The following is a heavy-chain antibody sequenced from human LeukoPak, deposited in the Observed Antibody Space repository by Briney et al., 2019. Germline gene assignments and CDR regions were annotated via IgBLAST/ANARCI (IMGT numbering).Heavy chain of an antibody. CDR2: INPNSGGT. J-gene: IGHJ4*02. V-gene: IGHV1-2*02. Sequence: ASVKVSCKASGYTFTGYYMHWVRQAPGQGLEWMGWINPNSGGTNYAQKLQGRVTMTTDTSTSTAYMELRSLRSDDTAVYYCASSSGSYPRVFDYWGQGTLVTVSS. CDR3: ASSSGSYPRVFDY. D-gene: IGHD1-26*01. CDR1: GYTFTGYY.